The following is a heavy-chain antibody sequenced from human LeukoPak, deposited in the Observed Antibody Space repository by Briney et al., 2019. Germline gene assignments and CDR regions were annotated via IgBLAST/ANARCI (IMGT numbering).Heavy chain of an antibody. J-gene: IGHJ4*02. D-gene: IGHD2-2*01. CDR2: ISGSGDST. CDR3: AKAQSSTIWYFDS. V-gene: IGHV3-23*01. Sequence: GGSLRLSCAGSGFTFNIYAMGWVRQAPGKGLEWVSGISGSGDSTYYAGSVKGRFTISRDNSKNTLYLEINSLSAEDTAVYHCAKAQSSTIWYFDSWGQGTRVIVSS. CDR1: GFTFNIYA.